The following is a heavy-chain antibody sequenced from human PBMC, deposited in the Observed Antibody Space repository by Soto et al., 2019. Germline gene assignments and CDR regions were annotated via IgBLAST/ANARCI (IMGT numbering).Heavy chain of an antibody. D-gene: IGHD2-2*01. Sequence: PSETLSLTCTVSGGSISSGGYYWSWIRQHPGKGLEWIGYIYYSGSTYYNPSLKSRVTISVDTSKNQFSLKLSSVTAADTAVYYCARDRSDQLLPRPADGYGMDVWGQGTTVTVSS. CDR2: IYYSGST. CDR1: GGSISSGGYY. V-gene: IGHV4-31*03. CDR3: ARDRSDQLLPRPADGYGMDV. J-gene: IGHJ6*02.